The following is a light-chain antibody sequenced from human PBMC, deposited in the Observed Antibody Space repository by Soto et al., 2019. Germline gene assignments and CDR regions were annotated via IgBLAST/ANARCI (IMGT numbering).Light chain of an antibody. V-gene: IGKV3-11*01. Sequence: VLTQSPGTLSLSPGARATLSCRASQSVGSSLAWYQQRHGQAPRLLIYDAFIRATGIPARFSGSESGTDLTINISSLEPEDVEVDDGQQRSNWPLTFGQGTRLEIK. CDR3: QQRSNWPLT. CDR2: DAF. J-gene: IGKJ5*01. CDR1: QSVGSS.